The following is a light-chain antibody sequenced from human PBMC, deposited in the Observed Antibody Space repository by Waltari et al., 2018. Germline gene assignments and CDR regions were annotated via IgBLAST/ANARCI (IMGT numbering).Light chain of an antibody. V-gene: IGKV1-39*01. CDR3: QQSYSTPLT. J-gene: IGKJ4*01. CDR1: QSISSY. CDR2: AAS. Sequence: DIQMTQSPSSLSASVGDRVTITCRASQSISSYLNWYQQKPGKAPKHLIYAASSLQSGVPSRFSGSGSGTDFTLIISSLQPEDFATYYCQQSYSTPLTFGGGTKVEIK.